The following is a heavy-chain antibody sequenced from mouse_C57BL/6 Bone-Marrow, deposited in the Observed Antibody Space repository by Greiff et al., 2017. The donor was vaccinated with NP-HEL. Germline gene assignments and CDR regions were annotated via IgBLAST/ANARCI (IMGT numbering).Heavy chain of an antibody. CDR3: AREGGYGYDAWFAY. D-gene: IGHD2-2*01. CDR2: IDPSDSET. V-gene: IGHV1-52*01. CDR1: GYTFTSYW. Sequence: QVQLKQPGAELVRPGSSVKLSCKASGYTFTSYWMHWVKQRPIQGLEWIGNIDPSDSETHYNQKFKDKATLTVDKSSSTAYMQLSSLTSEDSAVYYCAREGGYGYDAWFAYWGQGTLVTVSA. J-gene: IGHJ3*01.